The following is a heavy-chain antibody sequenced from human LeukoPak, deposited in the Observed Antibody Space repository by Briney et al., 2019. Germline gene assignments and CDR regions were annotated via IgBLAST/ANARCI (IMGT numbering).Heavy chain of an antibody. CDR1: GYTFTSYG. V-gene: IGHV1-69*13. CDR3: ARNHDYGDLGFDY. J-gene: IGHJ4*02. D-gene: IGHD4-17*01. Sequence: GASVKVSCKASGYTFTSYGISWVRQAPGQGLEWMGGIIPIFGTANYAQKFQGRVTITADESTSTAYMELSSLRSEDTAVYYCARNHDYGDLGFDYWGQGTLVTVSS. CDR2: IIPIFGTA.